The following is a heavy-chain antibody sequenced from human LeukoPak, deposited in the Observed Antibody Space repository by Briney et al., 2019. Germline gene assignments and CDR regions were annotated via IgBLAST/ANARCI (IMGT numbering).Heavy chain of an antibody. CDR1: GYSISSGYY. CDR2: IYHSGST. V-gene: IGHV4-38-2*02. D-gene: IGHD5-18*01. Sequence: PSETLSLTCTVSGYSISSGYYWGWIRQPPGKGLEWIGSIYHSGSTYYNPSLKSRVTISVDTSKNQFSLKLSSVTAADTAVYYCARVDTAMVRGYSYAGYYYYYMDVWGKGTTVTVSS. CDR3: ARVDTAMVRGYSYAGYYYYYMDV. J-gene: IGHJ6*03.